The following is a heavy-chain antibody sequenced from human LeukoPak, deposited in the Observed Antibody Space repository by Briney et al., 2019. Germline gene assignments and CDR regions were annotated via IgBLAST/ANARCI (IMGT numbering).Heavy chain of an antibody. Sequence: GGSLTLSCAASGFSLSGYWMNWVRQVPGKGLVWVSRINSDGSITDYADSVKGRFTISRDTAENTLYLQMNSLGAEDTAVYYCARASPMIDYWGQGTLVTVSS. CDR2: INSDGSIT. CDR3: ARASPMIDY. J-gene: IGHJ4*02. D-gene: IGHD3-22*01. CDR1: GFSLSGYW. V-gene: IGHV3-74*01.